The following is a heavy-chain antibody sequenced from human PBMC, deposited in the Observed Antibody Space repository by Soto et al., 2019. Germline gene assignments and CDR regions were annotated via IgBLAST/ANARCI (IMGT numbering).Heavy chain of an antibody. V-gene: IGHV3-21*01. CDR2: ISTTSTYT. CDR3: ARDDGLSSTNVKAFDI. J-gene: IGHJ3*02. Sequence: ELQRVESGGGLVEPGESLRLSCAASGFTFSRYYMNWVRQAPGKGLEWVSSISTTSTYTHYADSLKGRFTISRDNAKKLLYLQMDSLRAEDTAVYYCARDDGLSSTNVKAFDIWGQGTKVTVSS. CDR1: GFTFSRYY. D-gene: IGHD2-2*01.